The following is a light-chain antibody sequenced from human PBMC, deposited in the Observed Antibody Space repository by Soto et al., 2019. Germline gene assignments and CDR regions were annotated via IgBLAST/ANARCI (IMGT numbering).Light chain of an antibody. Sequence: EIVMTQSPATLSLSPGERATLSCRASQSVSSNLAWYQQKPGQAPRLLIYGASTRATGIPDRFSGSGSGTDFTLTITRLEPEDSAVYFCQQFGISPWTFGQGTNVDI. J-gene: IGKJ1*01. CDR1: QSVSSN. V-gene: IGKV3-20*01. CDR2: GAS. CDR3: QQFGISPWT.